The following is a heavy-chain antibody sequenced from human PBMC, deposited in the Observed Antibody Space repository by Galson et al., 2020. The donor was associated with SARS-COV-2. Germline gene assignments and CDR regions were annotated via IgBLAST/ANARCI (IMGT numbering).Heavy chain of an antibody. Sequence: EASVKVSCKASGYRFTGYYLYWVRQAPGQGLEWVGWINPDTGATKYAQKFQGRVTMTRDTSTDTAYMELSRLRSDDTAVYYCARLVYSPYDSWVDPWGQGTLVTVSP. CDR2: INPDTGAT. CDR1: GYRFTGYY. J-gene: IGHJ5*02. V-gene: IGHV1-2*02. D-gene: IGHD5-12*01. CDR3: ARLVYSPYDSWVDP.